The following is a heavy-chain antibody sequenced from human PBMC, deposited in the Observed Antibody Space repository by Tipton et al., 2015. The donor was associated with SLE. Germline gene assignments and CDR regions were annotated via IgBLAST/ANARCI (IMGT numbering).Heavy chain of an antibody. D-gene: IGHD6-13*01. CDR2: IYYSGST. CDR1: GGSISSHY. J-gene: IGHJ4*02. Sequence: TLSLTCTVSGGSISSHYWSWIRQPPGKGLEWIGYIYYSGSTNYNPSLKSRVTISVDTSKNQFSLKLSSVTAADTAVYHCARAPRQQPFDYWGQGTLVTVSS. CDR3: ARAPRQQPFDY. V-gene: IGHV4-59*11.